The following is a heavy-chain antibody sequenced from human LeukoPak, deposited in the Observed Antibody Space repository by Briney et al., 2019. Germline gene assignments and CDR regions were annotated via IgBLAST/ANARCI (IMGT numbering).Heavy chain of an antibody. J-gene: IGHJ4*02. CDR1: GYSFTGYW. V-gene: IGHV5-51*01. D-gene: IGHD6-13*01. Sequence: GESLKISFKGSGYSFTGYWIGWVRQMPGKGLEWMGISYPVDSDTRYSPSFQCQVTISADKSISTAYLQWRSLKASDTAMYYCARLIAAAGTPHYFDYWGQGTLVTVSS. CDR3: ARLIAAAGTPHYFDY. CDR2: SYPVDSDT.